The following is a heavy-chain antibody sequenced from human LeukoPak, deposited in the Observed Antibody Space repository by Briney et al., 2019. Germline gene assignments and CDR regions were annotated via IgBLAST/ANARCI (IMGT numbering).Heavy chain of an antibody. V-gene: IGHV3-23*01. CDR3: AKANIVSTIGWYFDL. Sequence: GGSLRLSCAASGFTLTTYTIGWVRQVPGKGLEWVSLITAIGSTTYYADFVKGRFTISRDSSTSTLYLQMNTLRAEDAAVYYCAKANIVSTIGWYFDLWGRGTLVTVSS. CDR1: GFTLTTYT. J-gene: IGHJ2*01. CDR2: ITAIGSTT. D-gene: IGHD5/OR15-5a*01.